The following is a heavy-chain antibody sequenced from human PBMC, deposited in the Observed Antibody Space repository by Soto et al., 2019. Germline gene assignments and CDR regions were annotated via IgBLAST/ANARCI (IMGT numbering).Heavy chain of an antibody. Sequence: EVQLLESGGGLVKPGGSLRLSCAASGFAFGRYALSWVRQAPGKGLEWVSAMGGSVDSKSYAYSVKGRFTISRDDPKNTLFLEMTSLRPEDTVIYFCARDQISGWYDNWGQGTLVTVSS. CDR2: MGGSVDSK. D-gene: IGHD6-19*01. J-gene: IGHJ5*02. V-gene: IGHV3-23*01. CDR1: GFAFGRYA. CDR3: ARDQISGWYDN.